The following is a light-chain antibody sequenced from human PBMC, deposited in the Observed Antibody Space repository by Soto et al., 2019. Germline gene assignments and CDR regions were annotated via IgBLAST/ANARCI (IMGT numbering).Light chain of an antibody. CDR3: QQYYSTPRT. J-gene: IGKJ2*02. Sequence: DIVMTQSPDSLAVSLGERATINCKSSQSVLYSSNNKNYLAWYQQKPGQPPKLLLYWASTRESGVPDRFSGSGSGTDFPLTISSLQAEDVAVFYCQQYYSTPRTFGQGTKLEIK. CDR2: WAS. CDR1: QSVLYSSNNKNY. V-gene: IGKV4-1*01.